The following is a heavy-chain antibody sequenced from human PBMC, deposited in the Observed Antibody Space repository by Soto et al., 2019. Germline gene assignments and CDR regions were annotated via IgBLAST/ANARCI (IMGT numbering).Heavy chain of an antibody. V-gene: IGHV3-33*01. J-gene: IGHJ4*02. CDR2: IWYDGSNK. CDR1: GFTFSSYG. Sequence: QVQLVESGGGVVQPGRSLRLSCAASGFTFSSYGMHWVRQAPGKGLEWVAVIWYDGSNKYYADSVKGRFTISRDNSKNTLYLQMNSLRAEDTAVYYCARGNGGDTTRAVARFDYWGQGTLVTVSS. D-gene: IGHD6-19*01. CDR3: ARGNGGDTTRAVARFDY.